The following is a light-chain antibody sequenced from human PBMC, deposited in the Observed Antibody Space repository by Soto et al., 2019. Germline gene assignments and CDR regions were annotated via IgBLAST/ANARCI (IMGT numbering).Light chain of an antibody. Sequence: DIQMTQSPPSVSASVGDRVTITCRASQGISSWLAWYQQKPGKAPKLLIYASSLQSGVPSRFSGSGSGTDFTLTISSLQPEDFATYYCQQANSSPYTFGQGTKLEIK. CDR1: QGISSW. CDR3: QQANSSPYT. CDR2: AS. V-gene: IGKV1-12*01. J-gene: IGKJ2*01.